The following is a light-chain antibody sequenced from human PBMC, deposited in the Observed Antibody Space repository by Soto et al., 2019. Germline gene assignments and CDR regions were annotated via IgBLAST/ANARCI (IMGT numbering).Light chain of an antibody. J-gene: IGKJ2*01. V-gene: IGKV3-11*01. CDR1: QSVSRY. CDR2: DVS. CDR3: QQRSNWPPMYT. Sequence: EIVLTQSPATLSLSPGERATLSCRVSQSVSRYLAWYQQKPGQAPRLLIYDVSNRAAGIPARFSGSGSGTDFTLTISSLEPEDFALYYCQQRSNWPPMYTFGQGTKLEIK.